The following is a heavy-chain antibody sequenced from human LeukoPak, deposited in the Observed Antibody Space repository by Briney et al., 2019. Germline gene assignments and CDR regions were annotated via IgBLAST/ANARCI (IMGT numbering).Heavy chain of an antibody. D-gene: IGHD1-26*01. CDR1: GGSISSSSYY. V-gene: IGHV4-39*01. J-gene: IGHJ4*02. CDR3: VRGNEGSYYEATSFDY. Sequence: SETLSLTCTVSGGSISSSSYYWGWIRQPPGKGLEWIGSIYYSGSTYYNPSLKSRVTISVDTSKNQFSLKLSSVTAADTAVYYCVRGNEGSYYEATSFDYWGQGTLVTVSS. CDR2: IYYSGST.